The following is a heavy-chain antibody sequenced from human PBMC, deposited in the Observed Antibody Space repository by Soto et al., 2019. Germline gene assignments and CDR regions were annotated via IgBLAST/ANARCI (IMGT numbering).Heavy chain of an antibody. Sequence: SETLSLTCTVSGGSISSYYWSWIRQPPGKGLEWIGYIYYSGSTNYNPSLKSRVTISVDTSKNQFSLKLSSVTAADTAVYYCAREALYGDYDYYYYYMDVWGKGTTVTVSS. CDR2: IYYSGST. CDR1: GGSISSYY. D-gene: IGHD4-17*01. V-gene: IGHV4-59*01. CDR3: AREALYGDYDYYYYYMDV. J-gene: IGHJ6*03.